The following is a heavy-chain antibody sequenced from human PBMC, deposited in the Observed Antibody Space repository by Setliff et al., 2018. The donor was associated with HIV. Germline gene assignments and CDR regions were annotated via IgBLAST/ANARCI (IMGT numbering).Heavy chain of an antibody. J-gene: IGHJ4*02. CDR2: IYYSGST. D-gene: IGHD1-1*01. V-gene: IGHV4-31*02. CDR3: AMVIGWNDAGDY. Sequence: SETLSLTCTVSGGSISSGGYFWSWIRQLPGKSLEWIGYIYYSGSTFYNPSLKSRVTISVDTSKNQFSLKLSFVTAADTAVYYCAMVIGWNDAGDYWGRGTLVTVSS. CDR1: GGSISSGGYF.